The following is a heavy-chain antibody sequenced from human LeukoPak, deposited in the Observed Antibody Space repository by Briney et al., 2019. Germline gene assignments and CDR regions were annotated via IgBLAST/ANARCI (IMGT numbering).Heavy chain of an antibody. V-gene: IGHV3-21*01. CDR3: ARDGGVDGYNSYFDY. D-gene: IGHD5-24*01. Sequence: KPGGSLRLSCAASGFTFSSYSMNWVRQAPGKGLEWVSSISSRSSNLYYADSVKGRFTISRDNAKNSLYLQMNSLRAEDTALYYCARDGGVDGYNSYFDYWGQGTVVTVSS. CDR1: GFTFSSYS. CDR2: ISSRSSNL. J-gene: IGHJ4*02.